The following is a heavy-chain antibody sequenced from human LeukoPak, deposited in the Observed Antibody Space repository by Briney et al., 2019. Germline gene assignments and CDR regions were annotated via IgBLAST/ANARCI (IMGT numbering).Heavy chain of an antibody. CDR2: VNGYNGKT. J-gene: IGHJ4*02. V-gene: IGHV1-18*01. Sequence: GASVKVSCKASGYSFTSYGISWVRQAPGQGLEWMGWVNGYNGKTNYVQNLQDRVTITTDTSTSTAYMELRSLRSDDTAVYYCAREYRDYYDSSGNYLDYWGQGTLVTVSS. CDR3: AREYRDYYDSSGNYLDY. D-gene: IGHD3-22*01. CDR1: GYSFTSYG.